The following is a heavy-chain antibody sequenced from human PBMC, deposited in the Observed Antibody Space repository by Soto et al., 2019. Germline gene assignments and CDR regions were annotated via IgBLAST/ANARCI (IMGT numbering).Heavy chain of an antibody. J-gene: IGHJ6*02. D-gene: IGHD1-1*01. CDR2: IDPSDSYT. CDR3: ASLQLGSPIVSYGMDV. Sequence: GESLKISCKGSGYSFTSYWISWVRQMPGKGLEWMGRIDPSDSYTNYSPSFQGHVTISADKSISTAYLQWSSLKASDTAMYCCASLQLGSPIVSYGMDVWGQGTTVTVSS. CDR1: GYSFTSYW. V-gene: IGHV5-10-1*01.